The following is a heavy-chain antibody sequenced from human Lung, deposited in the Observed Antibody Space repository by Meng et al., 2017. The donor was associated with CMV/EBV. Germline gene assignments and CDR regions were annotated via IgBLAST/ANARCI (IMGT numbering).Heavy chain of an antibody. CDR1: GGSIGSGGYY. D-gene: IGHD5-24*01. Sequence: QGQRQKSGPGLVKPSQTLSLTCTVSGGSIGSGGYYWSWIRQHPWKGLEWIGYIYYTGSTFYNPALKSRVTISVDTSKTQFSLKLIPATAADTAVYYCAREAGRDGYATPKFDYWGQGTLVTVSS. CDR3: AREAGRDGYATPKFDY. CDR2: IYYTGST. J-gene: IGHJ4*02. V-gene: IGHV4-31*03.